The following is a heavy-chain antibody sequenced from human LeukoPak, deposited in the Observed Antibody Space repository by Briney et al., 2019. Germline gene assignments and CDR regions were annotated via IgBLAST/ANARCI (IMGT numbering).Heavy chain of an antibody. CDR2: MSSSDDGR. D-gene: IGHD3-10*01. Sequence: PGGSLRLSCATSGFSFSSYAMSWVRQAPGKGLEWVSAMSSSDDGRYYAASVRGRFTISRDTSRSTLYLQMNSLRAEDAAVYYCAKDPLPSAPIWFGESYFDYWGQGTLVTVSS. CDR1: GFSFSSYA. CDR3: AKDPLPSAPIWFGESYFDY. J-gene: IGHJ4*02. V-gene: IGHV3-23*01.